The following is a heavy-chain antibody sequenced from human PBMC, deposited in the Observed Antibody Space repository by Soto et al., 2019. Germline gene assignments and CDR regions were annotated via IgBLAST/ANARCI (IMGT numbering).Heavy chain of an antibody. D-gene: IGHD4-17*01. CDR2: IIPILRIA. CDR1: GGTFSSYT. Sequence: QVQLVQSGAEVKKPGSSVKVSCKASGGTFSSYTISWVRQAPGQGLEWMGSIIPILRIAKYAQKLQGRVKIIADKSHSKAYMEVSSLRSWDTAVYYCAGERGYGGYLIAYGLDVWGQGTTVTVSS. V-gene: IGHV1-69*08. J-gene: IGHJ6*02. CDR3: AGERGYGGYLIAYGLDV.